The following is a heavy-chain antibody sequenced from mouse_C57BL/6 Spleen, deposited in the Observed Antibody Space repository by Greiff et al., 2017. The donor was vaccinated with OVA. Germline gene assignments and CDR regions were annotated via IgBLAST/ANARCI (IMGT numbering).Heavy chain of an antibody. J-gene: IGHJ1*03. CDR1: GFTFSSYG. D-gene: IGHD1-1*01. V-gene: IGHV5-6*01. CDR3: ARQYGSSYWYFDV. Sequence: EVKLVESGGDLVKPGESLKLSCAASGFTFSSYGMSWVRQTPDKRLEWVATISSGGSYTYYPDSVKGRFTISRGNAKNTLYLQMSSLKSEDTAMYYCARQYGSSYWYFDVWGTGTTVTVSS. CDR2: ISSGGSYT.